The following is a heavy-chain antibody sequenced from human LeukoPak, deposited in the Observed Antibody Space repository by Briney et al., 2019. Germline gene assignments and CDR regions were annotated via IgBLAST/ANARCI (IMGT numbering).Heavy chain of an antibody. Sequence: ASVKVSCKASGYTFTNYGISWVRQAPGQGLEWMGWVSAFNGDTGYAQKHQGRVTMTTDTSTSTAYMELRSLRSDDTAMYYCARDFIAVAGTVDYWGQGTLVTVSS. J-gene: IGHJ4*02. CDR2: VSAFNGDT. V-gene: IGHV1-18*01. CDR1: GYTFTNYG. D-gene: IGHD6-19*01. CDR3: ARDFIAVAGTVDY.